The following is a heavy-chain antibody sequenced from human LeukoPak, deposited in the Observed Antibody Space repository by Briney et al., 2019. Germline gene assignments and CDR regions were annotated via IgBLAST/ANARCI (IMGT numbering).Heavy chain of an antibody. CDR2: ISWNSGSI. V-gene: IGHV3-9*01. Sequence: PGGSLRLSCAASGFTFDDYAMHWVRQAPGKGLEWVSGISWNSGSIGYADSVKGRFTISRDNAKNSLYLQMNSLRGEDTALYYCAKGRRGYSYAFGYWGQGTLVTVSS. D-gene: IGHD5-18*01. CDR3: AKGRRGYSYAFGY. CDR1: GFTFDDYA. J-gene: IGHJ4*02.